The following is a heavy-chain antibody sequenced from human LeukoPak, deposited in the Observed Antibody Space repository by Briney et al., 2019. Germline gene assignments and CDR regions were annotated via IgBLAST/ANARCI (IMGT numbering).Heavy chain of an antibody. J-gene: IGHJ4*02. Sequence: PGGTLRLSCAASGFTFSSYGMSWVRQAPGKGLEWVSAISATGGTTYYADSVKGRFTISRDNAQNSLYLQMNSLRVEDTAVYYCARDFRYEGDYWGQGTLVTVSS. CDR2: ISATGGTT. CDR1: GFTFSSYG. D-gene: IGHD5-12*01. CDR3: ARDFRYEGDY. V-gene: IGHV3-23*01.